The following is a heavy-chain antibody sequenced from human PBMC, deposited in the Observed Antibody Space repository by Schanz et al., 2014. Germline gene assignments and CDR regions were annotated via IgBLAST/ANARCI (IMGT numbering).Heavy chain of an antibody. CDR2: ISYDGSNK. J-gene: IGHJ6*03. CDR1: GFTFISYD. Sequence: QAQLVESGGGVVQPGRSLRLSCVASGFTFISYDIHWVRQAPGKGLEWVALISYDGSNKYYADSVKGRFTISRDSSKNTLYLQMNSLRAEDTAVYYCARDHQWLARYYRDVWGKGTTVTVSS. CDR3: ARDHQWLARYYRDV. D-gene: IGHD6-19*01. V-gene: IGHV3-33*05.